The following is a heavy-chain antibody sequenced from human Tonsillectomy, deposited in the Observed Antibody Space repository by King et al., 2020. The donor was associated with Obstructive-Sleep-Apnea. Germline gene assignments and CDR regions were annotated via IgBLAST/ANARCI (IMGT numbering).Heavy chain of an antibody. CDR2: INHIGSST. Sequence: QLVQSGAEVKKPGASVMVSCKSSGYTFNAYYIHWVRQAPGQGLEWMGIINHIGSSTNYAQNFQGRVTMTSDKSTSTVFMALSSLRSEDTAVYFCARESLDPFSFDSWGQGTVVTVSS. D-gene: IGHD1-1*01. CDR3: ARESLDPFSFDS. J-gene: IGHJ4*02. CDR1: GYTFNAYY. V-gene: IGHV1-46*02.